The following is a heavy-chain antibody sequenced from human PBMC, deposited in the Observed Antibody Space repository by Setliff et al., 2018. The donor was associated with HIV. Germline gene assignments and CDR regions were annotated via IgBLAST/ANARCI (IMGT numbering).Heavy chain of an antibody. Sequence: SETLSLTCNVSGASISGYYWSWIRQPPGKGLELIGYISYTGSTNYNPSLKSRVTMSVDTSKNQFSLKLSSVTAADTAVYYCARVVGYYDSSGYPNYYYYYMDVWGKGTTVTVS. V-gene: IGHV4-59*08. J-gene: IGHJ6*03. CDR2: ISYTGST. CDR3: ARVVGYYDSSGYPNYYYYYMDV. D-gene: IGHD3-22*01. CDR1: GASISGYY.